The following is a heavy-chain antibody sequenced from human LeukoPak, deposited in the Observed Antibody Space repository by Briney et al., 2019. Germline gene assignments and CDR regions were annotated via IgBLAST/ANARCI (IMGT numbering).Heavy chain of an antibody. Sequence: SETLSLTCTFSGGPIISSRYYWGWVRQPPGKELQWIASIHSGGTPYHNPSLQSRVAMSMGMSRNQFSLRLNSMTAADAAVYYCASYAGFDWRNYFDYWGQGILVTVSS. CDR2: IHSGGTP. CDR1: GGPIISSRYY. CDR3: ASYAGFDWRNYFDY. J-gene: IGHJ4*02. V-gene: IGHV4-39*01. D-gene: IGHD3-16*01.